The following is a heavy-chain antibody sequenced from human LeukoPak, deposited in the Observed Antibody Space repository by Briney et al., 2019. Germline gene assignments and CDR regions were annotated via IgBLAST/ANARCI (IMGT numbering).Heavy chain of an antibody. CDR2: IGTYGGDT. CDR1: TSR. V-gene: IGHV1-18*01. J-gene: IGHJ5*01. CDR3: ARDLWNFYDDSGYNRDFDS. Sequence: GVSVKVSCKATSRISWVRQAPGQGLEWMGWIGTYGGDTYYAQKFQGRITVTTDTSTSTVYMELRNLRSDDTAVYYCARDLWNFYDDSGYNRDFDSWGQGTLVTVSS. D-gene: IGHD3-22*01.